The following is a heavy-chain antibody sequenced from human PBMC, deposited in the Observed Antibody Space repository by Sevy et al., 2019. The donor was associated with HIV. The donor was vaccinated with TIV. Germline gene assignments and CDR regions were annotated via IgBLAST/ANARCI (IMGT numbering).Heavy chain of an antibody. Sequence: GGSLRLSCAASGFTFSSYAMSWVRQAPGKGLEWVSAISGSGGSTYYADSVKGRFTISRDNSKNTVYLQMNSLRAEDTAVYYSAKIYGSQRGPGYSGSWYAYYDYGMDVWGQGTTVTVSS. J-gene: IGHJ6*02. V-gene: IGHV3-23*01. CDR1: GFTFSSYA. CDR2: ISGSGGST. D-gene: IGHD6-13*01. CDR3: AKIYGSQRGPGYSGSWYAYYDYGMDV.